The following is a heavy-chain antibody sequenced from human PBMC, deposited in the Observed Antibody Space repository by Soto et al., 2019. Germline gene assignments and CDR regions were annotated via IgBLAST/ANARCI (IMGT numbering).Heavy chain of an antibody. D-gene: IGHD6-6*01. Sequence: GFLRTPYRTSGVTFKIYAIGWGRHAPGKGLEWVSAISGSGGSTYYADSVKGRFTISRDNSKNTLYLQMNSLRAEDTAVYYCAKPSRAARPGTTYYFDYWGQGTLVTVSS. CDR3: AKPSRAARPGTTYYFDY. J-gene: IGHJ4*02. CDR1: GVTFKIYA. CDR2: ISGSGGST. V-gene: IGHV3-23*01.